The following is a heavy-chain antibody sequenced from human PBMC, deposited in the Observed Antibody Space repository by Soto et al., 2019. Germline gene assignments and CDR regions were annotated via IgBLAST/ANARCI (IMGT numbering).Heavy chain of an antibody. Sequence: QVQLVESGGGVVQPGRSLRLSCAASGFTFSSYGMHWVRQAPGKGLEWVAVIWYDGSNKYYADSVKGRFTISRDNSKNTLYLQMNSLRAEDTAVYYCARELGPWYFDLWGRGTLVTVSS. CDR3: ARELGPWYFDL. CDR1: GFTFSSYG. J-gene: IGHJ2*01. CDR2: IWYDGSNK. V-gene: IGHV3-33*01. D-gene: IGHD3-16*01.